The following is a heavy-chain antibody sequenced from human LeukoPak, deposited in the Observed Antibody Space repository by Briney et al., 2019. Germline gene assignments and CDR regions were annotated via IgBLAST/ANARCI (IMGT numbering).Heavy chain of an antibody. Sequence: GRSLRLSRAASGFTLDDYAMHWVRRAPRRGRVWVSRINSDGSSTNYADSVEGRFTISRDNAKNTLYLQMNSLRAEDTAVYYCAKDLSTSWYYFDYWGQGTLVTVSS. J-gene: IGHJ4*02. D-gene: IGHD6-13*01. CDR1: GFTLDDYA. V-gene: IGHV3-74*01. CDR3: AKDLSTSWYYFDY. CDR2: INSDGSST.